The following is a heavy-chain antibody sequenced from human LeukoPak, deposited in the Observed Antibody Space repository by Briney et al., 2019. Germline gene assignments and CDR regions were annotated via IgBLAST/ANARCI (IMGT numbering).Heavy chain of an antibody. J-gene: IGHJ4*02. D-gene: IGHD4-23*01. CDR2: IYQSGSGSS. Sequence: PSETLSLTCSVSGGSIISSNYYWGWIRQPPGKGLEWIGSIYQSGSGSSYYNPSLKSRVTISGDTSKNQFFLRLSSVTAADTAVYYCATRLRWPSYFDYWGQGTLVTVSS. CDR1: GGSIISSNYY. CDR3: ATRLRWPSYFDY. V-gene: IGHV4-39*01.